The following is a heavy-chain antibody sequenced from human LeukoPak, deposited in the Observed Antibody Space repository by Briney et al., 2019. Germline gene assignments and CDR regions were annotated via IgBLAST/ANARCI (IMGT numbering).Heavy chain of an antibody. V-gene: IGHV3-72*01. CDR3: ARYTAHDAFDI. D-gene: IGHD3-16*02. J-gene: IGHJ3*02. CDR1: GFTFSDHY. Sequence: GGSLRLSCAASGFTFSDHYMDWVRQAPGKGLEWVGRTRNKANSYTTEYTASVKGRFTISRDDSKNSLYLQMNSLKTEDTAVYYCARYTAHDAFDIWGQGTMVTVSS. CDR2: TRNKANSYTT.